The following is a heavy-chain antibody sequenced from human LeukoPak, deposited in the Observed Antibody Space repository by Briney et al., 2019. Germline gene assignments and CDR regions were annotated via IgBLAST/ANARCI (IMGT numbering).Heavy chain of an antibody. D-gene: IGHD6-19*01. CDR1: GGTFSNYA. V-gene: IGHV1-69*13. Sequence: GASVKVSCKASGGTFSNYAINWVRQAPGQGLEWMGGIIPIFGTANYAQKFQGRVTITADESTGTAYMELSSLRSEDTAVYYCARESSGWYQHKAFDIWGQGTMVTVSS. CDR3: ARESSGWYQHKAFDI. J-gene: IGHJ3*02. CDR2: IIPIFGTA.